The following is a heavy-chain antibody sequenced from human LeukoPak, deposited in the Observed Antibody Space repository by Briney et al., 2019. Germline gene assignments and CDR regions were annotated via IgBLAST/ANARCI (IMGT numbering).Heavy chain of an antibody. CDR3: ARAQWELPDY. D-gene: IGHD1-26*01. Sequence: SETLSLTCTVSGGSISSYYWNWIRQPAGKGLEWIGRIFSTGSTNYNPSLKSRVTMSVDMSKNQFSLKLRSVTAADTAMYYCARAQWELPDYWCQGTLVTVSS. J-gene: IGHJ4*02. V-gene: IGHV4-4*07. CDR2: IFSTGST. CDR1: GGSISSYY.